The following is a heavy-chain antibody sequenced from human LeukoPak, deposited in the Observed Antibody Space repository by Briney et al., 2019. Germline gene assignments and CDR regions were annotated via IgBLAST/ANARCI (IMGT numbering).Heavy chain of an antibody. Sequence: ASVKVSCKASGYTFTSYGISWVRQAPGQGLEWMGWISAYNGNTNYAQKLQGRVTMTTDTSTSTACMELRSLRSDDTAVYYCARAAMRYYDILTGYYNDYWGQGTLVTVSS. V-gene: IGHV1-18*01. CDR1: GYTFTSYG. CDR3: ARAAMRYYDILTGYYNDY. CDR2: ISAYNGNT. J-gene: IGHJ4*02. D-gene: IGHD3-9*01.